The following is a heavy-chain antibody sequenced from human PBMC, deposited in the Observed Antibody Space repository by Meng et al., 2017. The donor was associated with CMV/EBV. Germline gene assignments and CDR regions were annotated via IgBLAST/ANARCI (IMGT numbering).Heavy chain of an antibody. D-gene: IGHD5-12*01. CDR2: INPNSGGT. V-gene: IGHV1-2*02. J-gene: IGHJ5*02. CDR3: ARSYSGYDYWFDP. CDR1: GYTFTGYY. Sequence: ASVKVSCKASGYTFTGYYMHWVRQAPGQGLEWMGWINPNSGGTNYAQKFQGRVTMTRDTSISTACMELSRLRSDDTAVYYCARSYSGYDYWFDPWGQGTLVTVSS.